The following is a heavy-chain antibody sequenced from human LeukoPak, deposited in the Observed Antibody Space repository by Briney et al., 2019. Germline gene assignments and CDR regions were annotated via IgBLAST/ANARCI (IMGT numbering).Heavy chain of an antibody. J-gene: IGHJ4*02. V-gene: IGHV1-18*01. CDR1: GYTFTSYG. CDR3: ARGGRGTGYYYLLGGDY. Sequence: ASVKVSCKASGYTFTSYGISWVRQAPGQGLEWMGWISAYNGNTNYAQKLQGRVTMTTDTSTSTAYMELRSLRSDDTAVYYCARGGRGTGYYYLLGGDYWGQGTLVTVSS. CDR2: ISAYNGNT. D-gene: IGHD3/OR15-3a*01.